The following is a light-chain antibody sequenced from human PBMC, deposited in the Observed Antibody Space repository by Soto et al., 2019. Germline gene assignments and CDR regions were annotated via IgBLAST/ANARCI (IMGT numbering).Light chain of an antibody. CDR3: QLRINWPLS. CDR1: QSLSSY. V-gene: IGKV3-11*01. J-gene: IGKJ4*01. Sequence: EIVLTQSPATLSLSPGERATLSCRASQSLSSYLGWYQQRPGQAPRLLIYDASNRATGIPARFSGSGSGTDFTLTICCLEPEDFTRYYSQLRINWPLSFGGRTK. CDR2: DAS.